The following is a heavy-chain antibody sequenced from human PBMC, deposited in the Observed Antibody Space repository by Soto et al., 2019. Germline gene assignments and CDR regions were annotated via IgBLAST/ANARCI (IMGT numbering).Heavy chain of an antibody. D-gene: IGHD3-10*01. J-gene: IGHJ5*02. CDR1: GFTFSSYA. CDR2: ISGSGGIT. CDR3: ARSAMVPGGGWFDH. Sequence: EVQLLESGGGLVQPGGSLRLSCAASGFTFSSYAMSWVRQAPGKGLEWVSDISGSGGITYYADSVKGRFTISRDNSKNTLYLQMNSLRAEDTAVYYCARSAMVPGGGWFDHWGQGTLVTVSS. V-gene: IGHV3-23*01.